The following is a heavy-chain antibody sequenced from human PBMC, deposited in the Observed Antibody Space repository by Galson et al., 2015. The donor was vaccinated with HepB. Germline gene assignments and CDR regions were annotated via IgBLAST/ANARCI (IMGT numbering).Heavy chain of an antibody. CDR2: IWYDGSKT. D-gene: IGHD3-16*01. J-gene: IGHJ2*01. V-gene: IGHV3-33*01. CDR1: GFTFRSYG. CDR3: ARGWGDTRDWYFDL. Sequence: SLRLSCAASGFTFRSYGMHWVRQAPGKGLEWVAVIWYDGSKTYYTDSVKGRFSISRDDSTSTLYLQMDSLRAEDTAVYFCARGWGDTRDWYFDLWGRGTLVTVSS.